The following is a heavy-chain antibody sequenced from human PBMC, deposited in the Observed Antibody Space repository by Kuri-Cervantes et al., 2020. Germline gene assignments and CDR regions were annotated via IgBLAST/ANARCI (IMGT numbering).Heavy chain of an antibody. J-gene: IGHJ6*02. CDR2: FDPEDGET. V-gene: IGHV1-24*01. CDR3: ARVLSNRILWWPRGMDV. CDR1: GYTLTELS. D-gene: IGHD2-21*01. Sequence: ASVKVSCKVSGYTLTELSMHWVRQAPGKGLEWMGGFDPEDGETIYAQKFQGRVTMTEDTSTDTAYMELSSLRSEDTAVYYCARVLSNRILWWPRGMDVWGQGTTVTVSS.